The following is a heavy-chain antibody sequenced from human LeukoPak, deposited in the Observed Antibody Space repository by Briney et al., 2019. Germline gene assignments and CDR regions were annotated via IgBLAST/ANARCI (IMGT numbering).Heavy chain of an antibody. CDR3: ARGMAVPAAYY. J-gene: IGHJ4*02. V-gene: IGHV4-39*01. CDR1: GGSISSSSYY. D-gene: IGHD2-2*01. Sequence: SETLSLTCTVSGGSISSSSYYWGWIRQPPGKGLEWIGSIYYSGSTYYNPSLKSRVTISVDTSKNQFSLKLSSVTAADTAVYYCARGMAVPAAYYWGQGTLVTVSS. CDR2: IYYSGST.